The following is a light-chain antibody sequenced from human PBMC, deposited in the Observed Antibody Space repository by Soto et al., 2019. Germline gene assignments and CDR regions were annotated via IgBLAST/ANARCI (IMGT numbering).Light chain of an antibody. J-gene: IGKJ1*01. V-gene: IGKV3-20*01. CDR2: AAS. CDR1: QSVSSSY. CDR3: QQYGYTSWT. Sequence: ELVLTQSPGTLSLSPGQRATLSCRASQSVSSSYLAWYQQKPGQAPRILIFAASSRATRIPDSFSGSGSGTDFTLTISSLEPGDLAVYYCQQYGYTSWTFGQGNKGDIK.